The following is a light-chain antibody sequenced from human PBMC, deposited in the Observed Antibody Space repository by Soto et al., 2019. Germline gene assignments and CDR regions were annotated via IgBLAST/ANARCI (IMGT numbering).Light chain of an antibody. CDR3: QQYTKDTPGT. CDR1: QDISHY. CDR2: YAA. V-gene: IGKV1-27*01. J-gene: IGKJ1*01. Sequence: DIQMTQSPSSLSASVGDRVTFTCRASQDISHYLAWYQERPGKVPKLLIYYAANLQSGVPSRFSGSGSGTDFTLTISSLQPEDVGTYYCQQYTKDTPGTFGQGTKV.